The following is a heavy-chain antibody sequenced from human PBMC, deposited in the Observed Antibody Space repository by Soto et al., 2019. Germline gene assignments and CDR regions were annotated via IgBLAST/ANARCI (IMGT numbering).Heavy chain of an antibody. CDR1: GFTFTSSA. V-gene: IGHV1-58*02. J-gene: IGHJ3*02. CDR3: AADSYYDFWSGYPI. D-gene: IGHD3-3*01. Sequence: SVKVSCKASGFTFTSSAIQWVRQARGQRLEWIGWIVVGSGNTNYAQKFQERVTITRDMSTSTAYMELSSLRSEDTAVYYCAADSYYDFWSGYPIWGQGTMVTVSS. CDR2: IVVGSGNT.